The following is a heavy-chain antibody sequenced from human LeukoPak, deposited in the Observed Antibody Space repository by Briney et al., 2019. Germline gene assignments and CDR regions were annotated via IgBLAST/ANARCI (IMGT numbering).Heavy chain of an antibody. Sequence: GASVKVSCKASGYTFTSYGISWVRQAPGQGLEWMGWISAYNGNTNYAQKLQGRVTITTDTSTSTAYMALRRLRSEATAVYYCARAPQWLVLYWDYWGQGTLVTVSS. CDR1: GYTFTSYG. J-gene: IGHJ4*02. D-gene: IGHD6-19*01. CDR3: ARAPQWLVLYWDY. V-gene: IGHV1-18*01. CDR2: ISAYNGNT.